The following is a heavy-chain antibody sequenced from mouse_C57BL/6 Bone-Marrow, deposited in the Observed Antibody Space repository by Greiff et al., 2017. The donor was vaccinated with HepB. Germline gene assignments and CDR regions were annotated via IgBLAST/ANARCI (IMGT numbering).Heavy chain of an antibody. CDR1: GFTFSSYG. CDR2: ISSGGSYT. J-gene: IGHJ3*01. Sequence: EVQLQESGGDLVKPGGSLKLSCAASGFTFSSYGMSWVRQTPDKRLEWVATISSGGSYTYYPDSVKGRFTISRDNAKNTLYLQMSSLKSEDTAMYYCARWLLRGGFAYWGQGTLVTVSA. V-gene: IGHV5-6*01. D-gene: IGHD2-3*01. CDR3: ARWLLRGGFAY.